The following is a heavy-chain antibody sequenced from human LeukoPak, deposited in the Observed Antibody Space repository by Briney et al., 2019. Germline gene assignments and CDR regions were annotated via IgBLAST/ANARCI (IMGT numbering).Heavy chain of an antibody. J-gene: IGHJ4*02. Sequence: GGSLSLSCAVSGFTFRSYWMSWVRQAPGKGLEWVANIKQDGTETKYVESVKGRFTISRDNAKNSLYLQMNSLRAEDTAVDYCASTLLADEGPFDYWGQGTLVTASS. CDR3: ASTLLADEGPFDY. V-gene: IGHV3-7*03. CDR1: GFTFRSYW. CDR2: IKQDGTET. D-gene: IGHD2/OR15-2a*01.